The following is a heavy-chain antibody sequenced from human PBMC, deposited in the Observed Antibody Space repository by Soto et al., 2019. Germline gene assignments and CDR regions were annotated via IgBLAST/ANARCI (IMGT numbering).Heavy chain of an antibody. J-gene: IGHJ6*02. Sequence: EVQLVESGGGLVQPGGSLRLSCAGSALTASKNYMSWVRQPPGKGLEWVSVIYSGGTTYYADPVKDRFSISRDNSKSTLCLQMDNLRAGDTAVYYCARGGSGSDWDYYGMDVWGQGTTVTVSS. CDR1: ALTASKNY. CDR3: ARGGSGSDWDYYGMDV. CDR2: IYSGGTT. D-gene: IGHD3-10*01. V-gene: IGHV3-66*01.